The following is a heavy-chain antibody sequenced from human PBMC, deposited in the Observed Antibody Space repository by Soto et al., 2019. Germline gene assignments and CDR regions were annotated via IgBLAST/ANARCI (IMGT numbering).Heavy chain of an antibody. CDR3: ARDESLDV. V-gene: IGHV1-46*01. J-gene: IGHJ6*02. CDR1: GYTFTSYS. D-gene: IGHD3-10*01. Sequence: ASVNVSCKASGYTFTSYSMHWVRQAPGQGLEWMGIINPSGGSTTYAQKFQDRVTMTRDTSTSTVYMEVSSLRSEDTAVYYCARDESLDVWGQGTTVTVSS. CDR2: INPSGGST.